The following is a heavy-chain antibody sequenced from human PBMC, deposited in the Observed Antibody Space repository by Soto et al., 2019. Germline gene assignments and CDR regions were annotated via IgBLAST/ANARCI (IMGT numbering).Heavy chain of an antibody. D-gene: IGHD3-22*01. V-gene: IGHV3-21*01. J-gene: IGHJ6*02. Sequence: VGSLRLSCAASGFTFSSYSMNWVRQAPGKGLEWVSSISSSSSYIYYADSVKGRFTISRDNAKNSLYLQMNSLRAEDTAVYYCARSQNYYDSSGYYYLGNYYGMDVWGQGTTVTVSS. CDR3: ARSQNYYDSSGYYYLGNYYGMDV. CDR1: GFTFSSYS. CDR2: ISSSSSYI.